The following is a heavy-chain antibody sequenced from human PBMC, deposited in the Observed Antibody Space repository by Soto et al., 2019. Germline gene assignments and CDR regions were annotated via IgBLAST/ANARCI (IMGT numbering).Heavy chain of an antibody. CDR2: IYYSGTS. D-gene: IGHD2-15*01. CDR1: GCSINTYKKY. J-gene: IGHJ4*02. CDR3: ASRVDGLYCFNDKYAFDD. V-gene: IGHV4-39*01. Sequence: AETLARTCSRSGCSINTYKKYWGWIRQPPGKVLEWIVTIYYSGTSYHNPSLKSRVTISVDTSKNQFSLTLTSVTAADTAVYYCASRVDGLYCFNDKYAFDDWGQASQFTLSS.